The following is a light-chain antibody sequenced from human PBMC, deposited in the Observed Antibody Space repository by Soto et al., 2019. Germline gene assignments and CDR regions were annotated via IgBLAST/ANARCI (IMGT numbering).Light chain of an antibody. V-gene: IGLV2-23*01. Sequence: QSVLTQPASVFGSPGQSITISRTGTSSDVGSYNVVSWYQQHPGKAPKLMIYEGTKRPSGVSNRFSGSRSGNTASLTISGLQAEDEADYYCCSYAGSSTLYVFGTGTKVTVL. CDR3: CSYAGSSTLYV. CDR1: SSDVGSYNV. J-gene: IGLJ1*01. CDR2: EGT.